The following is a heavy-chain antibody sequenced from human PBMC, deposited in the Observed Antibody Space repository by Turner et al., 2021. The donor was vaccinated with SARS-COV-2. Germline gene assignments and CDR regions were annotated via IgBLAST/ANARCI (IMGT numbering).Heavy chain of an antibody. CDR1: GFTFSIYA. CDR3: AKLIDVSFFDY. CDR2: ISGSGGST. D-gene: IGHD2-8*01. V-gene: IGHV3-23*01. J-gene: IGHJ4*02. Sequence: EVQLLESGGGLVQPGGSLRLSCAASGFTFSIYAMSWVRQAPGKGLEWVSAISGSGGSTNYADSVKGRFTISRDNAKHTLYLQMNSLRAEDTAVYYCAKLIDVSFFDYWCQGTLVTVSS.